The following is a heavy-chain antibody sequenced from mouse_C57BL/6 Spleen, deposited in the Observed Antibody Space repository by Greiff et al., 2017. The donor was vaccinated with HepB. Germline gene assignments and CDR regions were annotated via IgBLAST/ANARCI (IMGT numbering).Heavy chain of an antibody. V-gene: IGHV3-6*01. D-gene: IGHD2-1*01. CDR2: ISYDGSN. CDR1: GYSITSGYY. Sequence: VQLKQSGPGLVKPSQSLSLTCSVTGYSITSGYYWNWIRQFPGNKLEWMGYISYDGSNNYNPSLKNRISITRDTSKNQFFLKLNSVTTEDTATYYCARESYGNYFDYWGQGTTLTVSS. J-gene: IGHJ2*01. CDR3: ARESYGNYFDY.